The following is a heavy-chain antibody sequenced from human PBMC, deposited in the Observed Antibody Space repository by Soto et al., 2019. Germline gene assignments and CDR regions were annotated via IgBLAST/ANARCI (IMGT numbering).Heavy chain of an antibody. CDR3: ESLKGYSYGYDYYYGMDV. V-gene: IGHV3-74*01. D-gene: IGHD5-18*01. CDR2: INSDGSST. CDR1: GFTFSSYW. J-gene: IGHJ6*02. Sequence: EVQLVESGGGLVQPGGSLRLSCAASGFTFSSYWMHWVRQAPGKGLVWVSRINSDGSSTSYADSVKGRFTISRDNAKNTLYLQMNSLRAEDTAVYYCESLKGYSYGYDYYYGMDVWGQGTTVTVSS.